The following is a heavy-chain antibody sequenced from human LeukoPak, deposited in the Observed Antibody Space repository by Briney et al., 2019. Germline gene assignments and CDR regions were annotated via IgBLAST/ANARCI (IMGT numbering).Heavy chain of an antibody. CDR1: GFTFSSYT. CDR3: AKWAIVVVPAAKAVDY. V-gene: IGHV3-23*01. Sequence: GGSLRLSCAASGFTFSSYTMNWVRQAPGKGLEWVSAISGSGGSTYYADSVKGRFTISRDNSKNTLYLQMNSLRAEDTAVYYCAKWAIVVVPAAKAVDYWGQGTLVTVSS. CDR2: ISGSGGST. D-gene: IGHD2-2*01. J-gene: IGHJ4*02.